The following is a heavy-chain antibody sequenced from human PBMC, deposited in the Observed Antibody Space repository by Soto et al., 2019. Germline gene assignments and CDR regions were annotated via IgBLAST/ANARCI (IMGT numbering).Heavy chain of an antibody. V-gene: IGHV1-69*13. CDR3: AREVGYCSSTSCPRHWGWFDP. D-gene: IGHD2-2*01. CDR2: IIPIFGTA. CDR1: GGTFSSYA. J-gene: IGHJ5*02. Sequence: GASVKVSCKASGGTFSSYAISWVRQAPGQGLEWMGGIIPIFGTANYAQKFQGRVTITADESTSTAYMELSSLRSEDTAVYYCAREVGYCSSTSCPRHWGWFDPWGQGTL.